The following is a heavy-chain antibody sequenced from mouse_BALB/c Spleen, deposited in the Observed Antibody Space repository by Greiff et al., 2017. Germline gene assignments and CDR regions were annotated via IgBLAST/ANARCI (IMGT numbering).Heavy chain of an antibody. V-gene: IGHV5-12-2*01. CDR1: GFTFSSYT. CDR3: ARHLAVTDYFDY. J-gene: IGHJ2*01. D-gene: IGHD3-3*01. Sequence: EVQLVESGGGLVQPGGSLKLSCAASGFTFSSYTMSWVRQTPEKRLEWVAYISNGGGSTYYPDNVKGRFTISRDNAKNTLYLQMSSLKSEDTAMYYCARHLAVTDYFDYWGQGTTLTVSS. CDR2: ISNGGGST.